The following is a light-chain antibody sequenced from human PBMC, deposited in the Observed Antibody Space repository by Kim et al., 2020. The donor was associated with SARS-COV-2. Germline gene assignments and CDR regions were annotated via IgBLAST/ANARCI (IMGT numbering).Light chain of an antibody. Sequence: QSALTQPPSASGSPGQSVTISCTGTSSDVGGYNYVSWYQHHPGKAPKLMIYEVSKRPSGVPDRFSGSKSGNTASLTVSGLQAEDEADYYCSSYAGSRVFGGGTQLTVL. CDR1: SSDVGGYNY. CDR3: SSYAGSRV. J-gene: IGLJ2*01. CDR2: EVS. V-gene: IGLV2-8*01.